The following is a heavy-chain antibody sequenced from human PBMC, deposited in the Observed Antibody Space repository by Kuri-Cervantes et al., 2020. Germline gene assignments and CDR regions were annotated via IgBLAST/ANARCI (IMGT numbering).Heavy chain of an antibody. CDR1: GGSISSGDYY. V-gene: IGHV4-30-4*01. Sequence: SETLSLTCTVSGGSISSGDYYWSWIRQPPGKGLEWIGYIYYSGSTYYNPSLKSRVTISVDTSKNQFSLKLSSVTAADTAVYYCARDLRATSAATSAGYYYYYMDVWGKGTTVTVSS. CDR2: IYYSGST. J-gene: IGHJ6*03. D-gene: IGHD2-2*01. CDR3: ARDLRATSAATSAGYYYYYMDV.